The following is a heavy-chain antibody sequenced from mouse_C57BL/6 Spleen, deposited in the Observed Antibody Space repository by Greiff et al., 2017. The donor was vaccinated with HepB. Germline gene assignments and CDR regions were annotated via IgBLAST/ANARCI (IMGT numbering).Heavy chain of an antibody. V-gene: IGHV1-39*01. CDR2: INPNYGTT. D-gene: IGHD1-1*01. J-gene: IGHJ1*03. CDR3: ARSFITTVVATNFDV. CDR1: GYSFTDYN. Sequence: EVQLQQSGPELVKPGASVKISCKASGYSFTDYNMNWVKQSNGKSLEWIGVINPNYGTTSYNQKFKGKATLTVDKSSSTAYMQLNSLTSEDSAVYYCARSFITTVVATNFDVWGTRTTVTVSS.